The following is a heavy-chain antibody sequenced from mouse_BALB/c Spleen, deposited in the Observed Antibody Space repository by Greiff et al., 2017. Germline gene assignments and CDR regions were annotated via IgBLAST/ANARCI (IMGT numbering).Heavy chain of an antibody. V-gene: IGHV2-2*02. CDR2: IWSGGST. CDR3: DRWGAVVGSMDY. CDR1: GFSFTSYG. D-gene: IGHD1-1*01. Sequence: VKLVESGPGLVQPSQSLSITCTVSGFSFTSYGVHWVRQSPGKGLEWLGVIWSGGSTDYNAAFISRLSISKDNSKSQVFFKMNSLQANDTDICDCDRWGAVVGSMDYWGQGTSVTVSS. J-gene: IGHJ4*01.